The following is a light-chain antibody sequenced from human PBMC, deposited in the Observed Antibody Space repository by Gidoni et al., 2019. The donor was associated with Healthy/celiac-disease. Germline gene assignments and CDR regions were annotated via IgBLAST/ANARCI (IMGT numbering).Light chain of an antibody. CDR3: QQYGSSPPSCT. V-gene: IGKV3-20*01. CDR1: QSVSSSY. J-gene: IGKJ1*01. CDR2: GAS. Sequence: EIVLTQSPGTLSLSPGARATLSCRASQSVSSSYLAWYQQKPGQAPRLLIYGASSRATGIPDRFSGSGSGTDFTLTISRLEPEDFAVYYCQQYGSSPPSCTFXQXTKVEIK.